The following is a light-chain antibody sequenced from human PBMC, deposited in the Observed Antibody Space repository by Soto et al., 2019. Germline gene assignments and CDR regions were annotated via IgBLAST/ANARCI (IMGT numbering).Light chain of an antibody. J-gene: IGKJ1*01. CDR3: QQYNDRLWT. Sequence: EIVMTQSPATLSMSRGQRATLSCRASQSISSNLAWYQQKPGQAPRLLMYGASTRATGIPARFSASGSGTEFTLTISSLQSEVFAVYYCQQYNDRLWTFGQGTKVEIK. V-gene: IGKV3-15*01. CDR2: GAS. CDR1: QSISSN.